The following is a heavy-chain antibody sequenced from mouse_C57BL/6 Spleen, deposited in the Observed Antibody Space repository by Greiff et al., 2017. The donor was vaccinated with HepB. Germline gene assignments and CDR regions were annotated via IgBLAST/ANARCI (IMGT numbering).Heavy chain of an antibody. V-gene: IGHV1-63*01. CDR2: IYPGGGYT. CDR1: GYTFTNYW. Sequence: QVQLKQSGAELVRPGTSVKMSCKASGYTFTNYWIGWAKQRPGHGLEWIGDIYPGGGYTNYNEKFKGKATLTADQSSSTAYMQFSSLKSEDSAIYYCARQATVVARDYWYFDVWGTGTTVTVSS. CDR3: ARQATVVARDYWYFDV. D-gene: IGHD1-1*01. J-gene: IGHJ1*03.